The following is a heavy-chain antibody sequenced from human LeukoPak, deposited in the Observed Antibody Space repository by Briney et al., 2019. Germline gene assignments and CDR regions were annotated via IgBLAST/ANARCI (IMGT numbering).Heavy chain of an antibody. D-gene: IGHD6-19*01. CDR1: GYTFTSYG. V-gene: IGHV1-18*01. CDR3: AREPDSSGWLTRPLGGFDI. J-gene: IGHJ3*02. CDR2: IIAYNGNT. Sequence: ASVKVSCKASGYTFTSYGISWVRQAPGQGLEWMGWIIAYNGNTNYAQKLQGRVTMTTDTSTSTAYMELRSLRSDDTAVYYCAREPDSSGWLTRPLGGFDIWGQGTMVTVSS.